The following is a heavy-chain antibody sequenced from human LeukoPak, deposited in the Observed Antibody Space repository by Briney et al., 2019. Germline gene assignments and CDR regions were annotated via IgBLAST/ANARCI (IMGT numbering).Heavy chain of an antibody. V-gene: IGHV4-59*01. CDR1: GGSISSYY. CDR2: IYYSGST. CDR3: AREAGDDYGGKVDY. D-gene: IGHD4-23*01. Sequence: SETLSLTCTASGGSISSYYWSWIRQPPGKGLEWIGYIYYSGSTNYNPSLKSRVTILVGTSKNQFSLKLSSVTAADTAVYYCAREAGDDYGGKVDYWGQGTLVTVSS. J-gene: IGHJ4*02.